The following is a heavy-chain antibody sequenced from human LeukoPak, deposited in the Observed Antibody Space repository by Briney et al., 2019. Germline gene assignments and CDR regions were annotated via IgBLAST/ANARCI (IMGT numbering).Heavy chain of an antibody. CDR3: SEGYFEPFDH. CDR2: LSYTGKT. V-gene: IGHV4-59*02. Sequence: PSETLSLTCVVSGASVSSSHWNWIRQLPGKGLEWIGCLSYTGKTDYNPSLTSRVTISLDTSKNQVSLQLRSVTAAETAVYYCSEGYFEPFDHWGEGTLVTVSS. J-gene: IGHJ4*02. D-gene: IGHD2/OR15-2a*01. CDR1: GASVSSSH.